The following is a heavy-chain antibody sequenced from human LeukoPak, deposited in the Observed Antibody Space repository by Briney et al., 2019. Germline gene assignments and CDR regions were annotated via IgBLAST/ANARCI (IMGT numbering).Heavy chain of an antibody. CDR1: GGSLNDYY. V-gene: IGHV4-59*08. CDR2: IYYSGRT. D-gene: IGHD4-11*01. CDR3: ARRSSNWYFDY. J-gene: IGHJ4*02. Sequence: PSETLSLTCTVSGGSLNDYYWSWIRQPPGKRLEWIGYIYYSGRTNYNPSLKSRVTISVDTSNNQFSLKLSSVTAADTAVYYCARRSSNWYFDYWGQGTLVTVSS.